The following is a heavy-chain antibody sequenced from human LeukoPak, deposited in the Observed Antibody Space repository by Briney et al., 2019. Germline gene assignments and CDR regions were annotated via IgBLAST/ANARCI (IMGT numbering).Heavy chain of an antibody. D-gene: IGHD3-10*01. J-gene: IGHJ4*02. V-gene: IGHV1-8*01. CDR2: MNPNSGNT. Sequence: GASVKVSCKASGYTFSSYDINWVRQAAGQGPEWMGWMNPNSGNTAYAQNFQGRVIMTRNTSISTAYMELSSLRFEDTAVFYCAIRSSRVGSGSSYFDSWGQGTLVTVSS. CDR1: GYTFSSYD. CDR3: AIRSSRVGSGSSYFDS.